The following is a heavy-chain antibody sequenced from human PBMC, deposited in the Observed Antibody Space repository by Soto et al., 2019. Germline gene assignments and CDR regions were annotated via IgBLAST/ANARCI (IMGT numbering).Heavy chain of an antibody. CDR3: VRPGYSYDPFGY. D-gene: IGHD5-18*01. J-gene: IGHJ4*02. CDR2: IFWNDDE. Sequence: SGPTLVNPTQTLTLTCTFSGFSLTTSGVGVGWIRQPPGKALEWLALIFWNDDERYSPSLKSRLTITKDTSKNQVVLTMTKMDPVDTATYYCVRPGYSYDPFGYWGRGTLVTVSS. CDR1: GFSLTTSGVG. V-gene: IGHV2-5*01.